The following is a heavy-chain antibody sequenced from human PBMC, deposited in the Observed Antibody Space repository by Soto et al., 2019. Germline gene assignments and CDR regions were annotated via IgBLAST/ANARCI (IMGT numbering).Heavy chain of an antibody. CDR3: TTDLPWTGDAFDI. V-gene: IGHV3-15*01. CDR2: IKSKTDGGTT. J-gene: IGHJ3*02. CDR1: GFTFSNAW. Sequence: GESLKISCAASGFTFSNAWMSWVRQAPGKGLEWVGRIKSKTDGGTTDYAAPVKGRFTISRDDSKNTLYLQMNSLKTEDTAVYYCTTDLPWTGDAFDIWGQGTMVTVSS. D-gene: IGHD1-1*01.